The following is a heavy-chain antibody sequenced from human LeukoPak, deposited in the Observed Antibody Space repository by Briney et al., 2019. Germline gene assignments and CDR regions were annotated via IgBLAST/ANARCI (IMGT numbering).Heavy chain of an antibody. D-gene: IGHD3-9*01. V-gene: IGHV1-69*01. Sequence: SVKVSCKASGGTFSSYAISWVRQAPGQGLEWMGGIIPIFGTANYAQKFQGRVTITADESTSTAYMELSSLRSEDTAVYYCARASVRYFDWLLSSDYWGQGTLVTVSS. CDR1: GGTFSSYA. J-gene: IGHJ4*02. CDR3: ARASVRYFDWLLSSDY. CDR2: IIPIFGTA.